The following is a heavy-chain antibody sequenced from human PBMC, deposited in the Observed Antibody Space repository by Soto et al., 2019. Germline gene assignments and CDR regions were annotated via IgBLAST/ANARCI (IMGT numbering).Heavy chain of an antibody. CDR1: GFTFSIYW. Sequence: GGSLRLSCAASGFTFSIYWMHWVRQEPGKGLLWVSRINTDGSVTSYADSVKGRFTISRDNAKNTLYLHMNSLRAEDTSVYYCARGPSGQLGNWLDPWGQGTLVTVSS. V-gene: IGHV3-74*01. CDR2: INTDGSVT. CDR3: ARGPSGQLGNWLDP. J-gene: IGHJ5*02. D-gene: IGHD6-13*01.